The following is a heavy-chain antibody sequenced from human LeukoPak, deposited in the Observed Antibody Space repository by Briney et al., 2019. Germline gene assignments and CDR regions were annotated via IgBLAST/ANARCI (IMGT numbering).Heavy chain of an antibody. CDR1: GFTFSSYG. D-gene: IGHD6-13*01. CDR2: ISYDGSNK. CDR3: AKDIRFRSSWFVLSTGMDV. V-gene: IGHV3-30*18. Sequence: GGSLRLFCAASGFTFSSYGMRWVRHAPGKGLEWLAVISYDGSNKYYADSVKGRFTISRDNTKNTLYLQMNSLRAEDTAVYYCAKDIRFRSSWFVLSTGMDVWGQGTTVTVSS. J-gene: IGHJ6*02.